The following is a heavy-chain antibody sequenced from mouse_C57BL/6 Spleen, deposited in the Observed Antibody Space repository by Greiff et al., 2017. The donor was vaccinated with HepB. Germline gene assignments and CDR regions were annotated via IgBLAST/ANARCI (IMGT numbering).Heavy chain of an antibody. CDR1: GYTFTGYW. Sequence: VKLQESGAELMKPGASVKLSCKATGYTFTGYWIEWVKQRPGHGLEWIGEILPGSGSTNYKEKFKGKATFTADTSSNTAYMQLSSLTTEDSAIYYCARERAYYGSSPAYWGQGTLVTVSA. D-gene: IGHD1-1*01. CDR2: ILPGSGST. V-gene: IGHV1-9*01. CDR3: ARERAYYGSSPAY. J-gene: IGHJ3*01.